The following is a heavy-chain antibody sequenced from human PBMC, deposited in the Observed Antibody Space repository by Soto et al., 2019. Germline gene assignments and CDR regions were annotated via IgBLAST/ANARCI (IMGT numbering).Heavy chain of an antibody. CDR2: IYPGDSDT. D-gene: IGHD2-2*01. CDR1: GYNCANYW. V-gene: IGHV5-51*01. J-gene: IGHJ6*02. CDR3: ATGSRDDYYYGMDV. Sequence: PVEPLKIRCKGSGYNCANYWIGRISQIPGKGLEWVGIIYPGDSDTRYSPSFQGQVTISADKSISTAYLQWSSLKASDTAMYYCATGSRDDYYYGMDVWGQGTTVTVSS.